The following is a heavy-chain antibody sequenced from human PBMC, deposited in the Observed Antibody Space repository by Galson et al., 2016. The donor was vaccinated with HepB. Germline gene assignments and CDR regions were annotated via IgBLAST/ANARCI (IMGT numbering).Heavy chain of an antibody. CDR2: IYTSGST. CDR1: GGSISSGSYY. Sequence: TLSLTCTVSGGSISSGSYYWSWIRQPAGKGLEWTGRIYTSGSTNYNPSLKSRVTISVDTSKNQFSLKLSSVTAADTAVYYCAREVVVVAAPWAFDIWGQGTMVTVSS. J-gene: IGHJ3*02. CDR3: AREVVVVAAPWAFDI. V-gene: IGHV4-61*02. D-gene: IGHD2-15*01.